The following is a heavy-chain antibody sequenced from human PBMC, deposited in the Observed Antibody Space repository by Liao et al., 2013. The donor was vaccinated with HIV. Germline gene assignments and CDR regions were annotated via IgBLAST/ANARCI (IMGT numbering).Heavy chain of an antibody. J-gene: IGHJ6*03. Sequence: QVQLQQWGAGLLKPSETLSLTCAVYGGSISGYYWTWIRQPAGKGLEWIGRLYTTGSSNYNPSFKSRVAMSIDTSKSQFSLILNSVTAADTAVYYCASKGHFWSGYSAYYYYMDVWGKGTTVTVSS. CDR2: LYTTGSS. CDR1: GGSISGYY. V-gene: IGHV4-59*10. D-gene: IGHD3-3*02. CDR3: ASKGHFWSGYSAYYYYMDV.